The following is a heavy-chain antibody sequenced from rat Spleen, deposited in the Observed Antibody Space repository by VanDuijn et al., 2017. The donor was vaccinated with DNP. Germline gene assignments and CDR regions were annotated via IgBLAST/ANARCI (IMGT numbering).Heavy chain of an antibody. CDR1: GFTFNNYW. CDR3: ARETKVPH. D-gene: IGHD3-1*01. V-gene: IGHV5-31*01. CDR2: ITSSGGST. Sequence: EVQLVESGGDLVQPGRSLKLSCVASGFTFNNYWMTWIRQVPGKGLEWVASITSSGGSTYYPDSVKGRFTISRDNAKNTLYLKMNSLMSEDTATYYCARETKVPHWGQGIMVTGSS. J-gene: IGHJ2*01.